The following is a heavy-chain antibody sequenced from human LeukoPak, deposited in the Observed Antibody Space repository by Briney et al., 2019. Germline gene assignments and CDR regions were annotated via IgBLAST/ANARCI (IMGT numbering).Heavy chain of an antibody. Sequence: SETLSLTCTVSGGSISSYYWSWVRQPPGKGLEWIGYIYYSGSTNYNPSLKSRVTISVDTSKNQFSLKLSSVTAADTAVYYCARDRGYSYGYDYWGQGTLVTVSS. CDR2: IYYSGST. V-gene: IGHV4-59*01. CDR1: GGSISSYY. J-gene: IGHJ4*02. D-gene: IGHD5-18*01. CDR3: ARDRGYSYGYDY.